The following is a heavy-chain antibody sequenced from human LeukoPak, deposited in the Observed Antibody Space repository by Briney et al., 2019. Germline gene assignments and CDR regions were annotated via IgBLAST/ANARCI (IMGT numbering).Heavy chain of an antibody. CDR1: GFTFSNCG. V-gene: IGHV3-33*01. Sequence: PGGSLRLSCAASGFTFSNCGMHWVRQAPSKGLEWVAVISFDGNYKYYADSVKGRFTVSRDDSKNTLYLQMNGLRAEDTAVYYCARDAALGEQYYFDYWGQGTLVTVSS. CDR2: ISFDGNYK. J-gene: IGHJ4*02. D-gene: IGHD1/OR15-1a*01. CDR3: ARDAALGEQYYFDY.